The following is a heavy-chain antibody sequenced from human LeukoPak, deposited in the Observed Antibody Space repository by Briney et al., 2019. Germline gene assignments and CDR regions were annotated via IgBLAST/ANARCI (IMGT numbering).Heavy chain of an antibody. CDR2: IYYSGST. Sequence: PSETLSLTCTVSGGSISSYYWSWIRQPPGKGLEWIGYIYYSGSTNYNPSLKSRVTISVDTSKNQFSLKLSSVTAADTAVYYCARSSGFYYGSGTSGPIDYWGQGTLVTVSS. CDR3: ARSSGFYYGSGTSGPIDY. D-gene: IGHD3-10*01. J-gene: IGHJ4*02. CDR1: GGSISSYY. V-gene: IGHV4-59*08.